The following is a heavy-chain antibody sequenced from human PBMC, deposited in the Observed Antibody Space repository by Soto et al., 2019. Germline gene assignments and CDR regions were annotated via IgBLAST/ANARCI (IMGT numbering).Heavy chain of an antibody. CDR3: AKDGQFDWFRLGYYFDY. CDR2: ISGSGGST. V-gene: IGHV3-23*01. D-gene: IGHD3-9*01. J-gene: IGHJ4*02. Sequence: EVQLLESGGGLVQPGGSLRLSCAASGFTFSSYAMSWVRQAPGKGLEWVSAISGSGGSTYYADSVKGRFTISRDNSKNTLYLQMNSLRAEDTAVYYCAKDGQFDWFRLGYYFDYWGQGTLVTVSS. CDR1: GFTFSSYA.